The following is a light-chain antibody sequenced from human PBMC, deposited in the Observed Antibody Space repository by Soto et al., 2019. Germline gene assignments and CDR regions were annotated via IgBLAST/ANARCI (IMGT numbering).Light chain of an antibody. CDR3: SSYAGSNNKV. Sequence: QSVLTQPHSASGSPGQSVTISCTGTSSDDGSYNYVSWYQQHPGKAPKLMIYEVTKRPSGVPDRFSGSKSGNTASLTVSGLQADDEADYYCSSYAGSNNKVFGTGTKVTVL. V-gene: IGLV2-8*01. J-gene: IGLJ1*01. CDR2: EVT. CDR1: SSDDGSYNY.